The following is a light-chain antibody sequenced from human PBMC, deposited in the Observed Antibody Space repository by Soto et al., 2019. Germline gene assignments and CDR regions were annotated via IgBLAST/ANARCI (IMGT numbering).Light chain of an antibody. Sequence: DVQMTQSPSTLSASVGDRVTITCRASQNINSDLAWYQQKPGKAPQLLIYRASSLESGVPSMFSGSGSGTEFTLTITSLQPDDFATYYCQQHNNYWTFGHGTRVDIK. CDR1: QNINSD. CDR3: QQHNNYWT. J-gene: IGKJ1*01. V-gene: IGKV1-5*03. CDR2: RAS.